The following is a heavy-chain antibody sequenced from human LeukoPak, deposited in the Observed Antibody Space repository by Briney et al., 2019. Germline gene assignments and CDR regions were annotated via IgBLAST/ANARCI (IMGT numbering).Heavy chain of an antibody. CDR1: GGSISSYY. Sequence: PSETLSLTCTVSGGSISSYYWSWIRQPPGKGLEWIGYVYYSGSTNYNPSLKSRVTISVDTSKNQFSLRLSSVTAADTAVYYCAGGRSYYYYMDVWGKGTTVTISS. CDR3: AGGRSYYYYMDV. CDR2: VYYSGST. J-gene: IGHJ6*03. D-gene: IGHD3-16*01. V-gene: IGHV4-59*12.